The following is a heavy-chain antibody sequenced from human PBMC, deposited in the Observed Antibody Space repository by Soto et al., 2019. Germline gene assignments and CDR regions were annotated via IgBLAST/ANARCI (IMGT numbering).Heavy chain of an antibody. V-gene: IGHV3-21*01. CDR2: ISSTSDYI. CDR3: ARDPSYYDSGTYYYFDS. J-gene: IGHJ4*02. D-gene: IGHD3-10*01. CDR1: GFTFSSSS. Sequence: GGSLRLSCAASGFTFSSSSMNWVRQAPGKGLEWVSSISSTSDYIDYADSMKGRFTISRDNAKNSLYLQMNSLRAEDTAVYYCARDPSYYDSGTYYYFDSWGQGTLVTVSS.